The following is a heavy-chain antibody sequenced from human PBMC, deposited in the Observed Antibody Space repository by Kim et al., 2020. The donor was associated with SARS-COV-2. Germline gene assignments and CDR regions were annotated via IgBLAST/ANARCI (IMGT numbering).Heavy chain of an antibody. CDR3: ARHLGSSTRNSYYYYYYMDV. CDR1: GYSFTSYW. Sequence: GESLKISCKGSGYSFTSYWIGWVRQMPGKGLEWMGIIYPGDSDTRYSPSFQGQVTISADKSISTAYLQWSSLKASDTAMYYCARHLGSSTRNSYYYYYYMDVWGKGTTVTVSS. CDR2: IYPGDSDT. V-gene: IGHV5-51*01. D-gene: IGHD2-2*01. J-gene: IGHJ6*03.